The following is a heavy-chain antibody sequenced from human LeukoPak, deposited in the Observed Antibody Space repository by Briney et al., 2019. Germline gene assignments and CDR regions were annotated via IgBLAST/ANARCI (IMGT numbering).Heavy chain of an antibody. CDR3: ARSADPMIVVWYAFDI. Sequence: ASVKVSCKASGYTFTGYYMHWVRQAPGQGLEWMGWINPNSGGTNYAQKFQGRVTMTRDTSISTAYMELSRLRSDDTAAYYCARSADPMIVVWYAFDIWGQGTMVTVSS. D-gene: IGHD3-22*01. CDR1: GYTFTGYY. J-gene: IGHJ3*02. CDR2: INPNSGGT. V-gene: IGHV1-2*02.